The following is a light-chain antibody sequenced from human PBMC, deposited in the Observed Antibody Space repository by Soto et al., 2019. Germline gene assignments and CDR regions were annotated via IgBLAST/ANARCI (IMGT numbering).Light chain of an antibody. CDR2: DAS. Sequence: IEVTQSPSSLSASVGDRVSISCRASQSVSVWVAWYQQKPGAAPKLLIYDASSLESGVPSRFSGSGSATEFTLTISSLQPDDFATYYCQQYNNYWTFGQGTKVDIK. CDR3: QQYNNYWT. CDR1: QSVSVW. J-gene: IGKJ1*01. V-gene: IGKV1-5*01.